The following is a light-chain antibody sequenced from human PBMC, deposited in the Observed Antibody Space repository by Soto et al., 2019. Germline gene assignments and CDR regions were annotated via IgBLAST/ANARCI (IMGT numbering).Light chain of an antibody. CDR1: QTISSW. V-gene: IGKV1-5*01. CDR3: QQYNSYPWT. Sequence: DIQMTQSPSTLSGSVGDRVTITCRASQTISSWLAWYQQKPGKAPELLIYDASSLESGVPSRFSGSGSGTEFTLTISSLQPDDSATYYCQQYNSYPWTFGQGTKVDIK. CDR2: DAS. J-gene: IGKJ1*01.